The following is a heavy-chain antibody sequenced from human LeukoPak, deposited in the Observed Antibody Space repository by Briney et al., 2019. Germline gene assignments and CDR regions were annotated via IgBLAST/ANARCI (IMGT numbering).Heavy chain of an antibody. CDR3: ARDLPIWSGYYYYYGMDV. Sequence: LPGGSLRLSCAASGFSFDYYGMHWVRQAPGKGLVWVSRINSDGSSTSYADSVKGRFTISRDNAKNTLYLQMNSLRAEDTAVYYCARDLPIWSGYYYYYGMDVWGQGTTVTVSS. CDR1: GFSFDYYG. V-gene: IGHV3-74*01. J-gene: IGHJ6*02. CDR2: INSDGSST. D-gene: IGHD3-3*01.